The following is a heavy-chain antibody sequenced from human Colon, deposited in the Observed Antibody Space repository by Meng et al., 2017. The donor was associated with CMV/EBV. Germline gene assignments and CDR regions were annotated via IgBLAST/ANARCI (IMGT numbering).Heavy chain of an antibody. V-gene: IGHV1-18*01. CDR1: GYSFASYG. Sequence: SCKDSGYSFASYGITWVRQAPGQGLEWMGWISAYNGNTLFAQKFQGRVSMTTDTSTSTAYMDLRSLRSDDTAVYYCAMVRGVHFDYWGQGTLVTVSS. J-gene: IGHJ4*02. D-gene: IGHD3-10*01. CDR3: AMVRGVHFDY. CDR2: ISAYNGNT.